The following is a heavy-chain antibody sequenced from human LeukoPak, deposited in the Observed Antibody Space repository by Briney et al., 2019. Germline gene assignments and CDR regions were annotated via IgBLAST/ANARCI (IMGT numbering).Heavy chain of an antibody. J-gene: IGHJ5*02. Sequence: AAVTVSSQACAYTFPSYDINWVRRAAGREVESLGGMNPNSGNTGYAQKFQGRVTMTRNTSISTAYMELSSLRSEDTAVYYCARLVAARLSWFDPWGQGTLVTVSS. D-gene: IGHD6-6*01. CDR1: AYTFPSYD. CDR2: MNPNSGNT. V-gene: IGHV1-8*01. CDR3: ARLVAARLSWFDP.